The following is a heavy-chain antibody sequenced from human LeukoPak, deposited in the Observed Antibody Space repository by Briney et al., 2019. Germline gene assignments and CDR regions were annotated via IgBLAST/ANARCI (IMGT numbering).Heavy chain of an antibody. V-gene: IGHV1-46*01. D-gene: IGHD5-24*01. CDR3: AGRDGYNYYYAMDV. CDR1: GYTFTSYY. CDR2: INPSGGST. J-gene: IGHJ6*02. Sequence: ASVKVSCKASGYTFTSYYTHWVRQAPGQGLEWMGIINPSGGSTSYAQKFQGRVTMTRDTSTSTVYMDLSSLRSEDTAVCYCAGRDGYNYYYAMDVWGQGTTVTVSS.